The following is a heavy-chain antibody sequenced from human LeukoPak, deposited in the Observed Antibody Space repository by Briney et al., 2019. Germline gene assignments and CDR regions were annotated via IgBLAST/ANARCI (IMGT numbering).Heavy chain of an antibody. V-gene: IGHV1-2*02. Sequence: ASVKVSCKASGYTFTGYYMHWVRQAPGQGLKWMGWINPNSGGTNYAQKFQGRVTMTRDTSISTAYMELSRLRSDDTAVYYCARASGSYYPHFDYWGQGTLVTVSS. CDR3: ARASGSYYPHFDY. CDR2: INPNSGGT. J-gene: IGHJ4*02. D-gene: IGHD1-26*01. CDR1: GYTFTGYY.